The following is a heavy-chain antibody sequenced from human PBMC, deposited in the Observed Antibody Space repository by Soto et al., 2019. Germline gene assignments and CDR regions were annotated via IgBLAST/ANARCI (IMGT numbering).Heavy chain of an antibody. CDR3: ARDWGDIAVVPAGASVGAFDI. J-gene: IGHJ3*02. D-gene: IGHD2-2*01. CDR2: ISAYNGNT. CDR1: GYTFTSYC. Sequence: ASVKVSCKASGYTFTSYCISWVRQAPGQGLEWMGWISAYNGNTNYAQKLQGRVTMTTDTSTSTAYMELRSLRSDDTAVYYCARDWGDIAVVPAGASVGAFDIWGQGTMVTVSS. V-gene: IGHV1-18*01.